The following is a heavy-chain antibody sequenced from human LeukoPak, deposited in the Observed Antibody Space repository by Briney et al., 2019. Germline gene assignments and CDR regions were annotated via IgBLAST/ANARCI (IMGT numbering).Heavy chain of an antibody. Sequence: PGGSLRLSCAASGFSFDDYSMHWVRQAPGKALEWVSLITWDGDDTYADSVKGRFTISRDNSKYTLYLQMNSLRAEDTSIYFCAKDTTPPKAGFDPWGQGTLVTVSS. CDR1: GFSFDDYS. J-gene: IGHJ5*02. CDR2: ITWDGDDT. CDR3: AKDTTPPKAGFDP. D-gene: IGHD6-25*01. V-gene: IGHV3-43*01.